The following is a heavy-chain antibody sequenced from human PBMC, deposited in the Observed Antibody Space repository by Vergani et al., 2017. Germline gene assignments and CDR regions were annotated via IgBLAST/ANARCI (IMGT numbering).Heavy chain of an antibody. D-gene: IGHD3-22*01. Sequence: QLHLQESGPGLVKPSETLSLTCTVSGGSITSSSYYWGWIRQPPGKGLEWMGYVSFRGDTLYDPSVKGRMTISLNTSSNQFSLYLTSVTAADTAVYYCAREGAYYYDSSGYYLNWFDPWGQGTLVTVSS. V-gene: IGHV4-61*05. CDR3: AREGAYYYDSSGYYLNWFDP. CDR1: GGSITSSSYY. CDR2: VSFRGDT. J-gene: IGHJ5*02.